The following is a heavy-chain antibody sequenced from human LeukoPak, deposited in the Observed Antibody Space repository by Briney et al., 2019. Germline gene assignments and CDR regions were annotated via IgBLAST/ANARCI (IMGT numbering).Heavy chain of an antibody. V-gene: IGHV1-24*01. CDR1: GYTLTELS. CDR2: FDPEDGET. D-gene: IGHD1-26*01. Sequence: EASVKVSCKVSGYTLTELSMHWVRQAPGKGLEWMGGFDPEDGETIYAQKFQGRVTMTEDTSTDTAYMELSSLRSEDTAVYYCASSVGATSDFDYWGQGTLVTASS. J-gene: IGHJ4*02. CDR3: ASSVGATSDFDY.